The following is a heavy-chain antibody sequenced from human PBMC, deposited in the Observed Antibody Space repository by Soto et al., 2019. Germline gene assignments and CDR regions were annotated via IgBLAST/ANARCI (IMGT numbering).Heavy chain of an antibody. J-gene: IGHJ6*02. V-gene: IGHV1-18*01. CDR1: GGTFSSYG. D-gene: IGHD2-2*01. Sequence: ASVKVSCKASGGTFSSYGISWLRQAPGQGLEWMGWISVYNGKTKYAQKFQGRVTMTTDTSTNTGYMELRSLRSDDTAVYYCAREWNDCSTGMCYVSYYYHGMDVWGQGTTVTVSS. CDR3: AREWNDCSTGMCYVSYYYHGMDV. CDR2: ISVYNGKT.